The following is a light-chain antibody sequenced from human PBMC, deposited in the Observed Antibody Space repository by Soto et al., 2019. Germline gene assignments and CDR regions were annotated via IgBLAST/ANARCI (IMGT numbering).Light chain of an antibody. V-gene: IGKV4-1*01. CDR3: QQYYDTPLT. CDR1: QSVLYSSNNKNY. Sequence: DIVMTQSPDSLAVSLGERATINCKSSQSVLYSSNNKNYLAWYQQKPGQPPKLLIYWASTRESGVPDRFSGSGSGTDFTLNINILQAEDVAIYYCQQYYDTPLTFGGGTKVEIK. J-gene: IGKJ4*01. CDR2: WAS.